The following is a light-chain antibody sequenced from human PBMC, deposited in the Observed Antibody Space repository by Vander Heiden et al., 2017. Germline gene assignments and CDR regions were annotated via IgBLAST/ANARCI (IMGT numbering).Light chain of an antibody. CDR1: QSISGS. Sequence: DIQMTQSPSTQSASIGDRDTITCRASQSISGSLAWYQQKPGKVPKVLISEVSSLETGVPSRFSGSGSGTDFSLTISSLQPDDFATYYCQQYYRGATFGPGTKVDVK. J-gene: IGKJ3*01. CDR2: EVS. CDR3: QQYYRGAT. V-gene: IGKV1-5*03.